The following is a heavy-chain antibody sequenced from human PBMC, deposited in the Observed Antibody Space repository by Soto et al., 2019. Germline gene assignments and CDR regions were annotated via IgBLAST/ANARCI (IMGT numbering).Heavy chain of an antibody. J-gene: IGHJ6*03. V-gene: IGHV1-3*01. CDR3: ARNRLATEENYYYYYYMDV. CDR1: GYTFTSYA. D-gene: IGHD6-25*01. CDR2: INAGNGNT. Sequence: QVQLVQSGAEVKKPGASVKVSCKASGYTFTSYAMHWVRQAPGQRLEWMGWINAGNGNTKYSQKFQGRVTITRDTSASTAYMELSSLRSEDTAVYYCARNRLATEENYYYYYYMDVWGKGTTVTVSS.